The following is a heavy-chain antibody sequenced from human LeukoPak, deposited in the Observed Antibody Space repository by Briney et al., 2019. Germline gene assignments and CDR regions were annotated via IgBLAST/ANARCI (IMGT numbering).Heavy chain of an antibody. Sequence: ASVKVSCKASGYTFTSYGISWVRQAPGQGLEWMGIINPSGGSTSYAQKFQGRVTMTRDMSTSTVYMELSSLRSEDTAVYYCARGTGLWFGEFWGQGTLVTVSS. CDR1: GYTFTSYG. D-gene: IGHD3-10*01. J-gene: IGHJ4*02. V-gene: IGHV1-46*01. CDR3: ARGTGLWFGEF. CDR2: INPSGGST.